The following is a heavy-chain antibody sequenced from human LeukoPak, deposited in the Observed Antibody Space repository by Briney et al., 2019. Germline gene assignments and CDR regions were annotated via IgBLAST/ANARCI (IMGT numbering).Heavy chain of an antibody. CDR2: INHSGST. Sequence: SETLSLTCAVYGGSFSGYYWSRIRQPPGEGLEWIGEINHSGSTNYNPSLKSRVTISVDTSKNQFSLKLSSVTAADTAVYYCARGLRAAFGGVIRLSRTYYFDYWGQGTLVTVSS. J-gene: IGHJ4*02. CDR1: GGSFSGYY. D-gene: IGHD3-16*02. V-gene: IGHV4-34*01. CDR3: ARGLRAAFGGVIRLSRTYYFDY.